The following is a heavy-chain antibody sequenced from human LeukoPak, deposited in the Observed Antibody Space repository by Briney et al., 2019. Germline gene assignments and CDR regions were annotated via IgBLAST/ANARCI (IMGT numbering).Heavy chain of an antibody. Sequence: GGSLRLSCAASGFTFSSYWMSWVRQAPGKGLEWVANIKQDGSEKYYVDSVKGRFTISRDNAKSSLYLQMNSLRAEDTAVYYCAKSPSGDIVTVLDYWGQGTLVTVSS. V-gene: IGHV3-7*03. J-gene: IGHJ4*02. D-gene: IGHD2-21*01. CDR1: GFTFSSYW. CDR2: IKQDGSEK. CDR3: AKSPSGDIVTVLDY.